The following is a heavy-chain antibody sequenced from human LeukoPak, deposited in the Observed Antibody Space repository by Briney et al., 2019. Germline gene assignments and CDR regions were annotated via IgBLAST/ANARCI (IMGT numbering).Heavy chain of an antibody. D-gene: IGHD3-22*01. Sequence: PGGSLRLSCADSGFTFSAFWMHWVRQAPGKGLVWVSRINSDGSSTTYADSVKGRFTVSRDNAKNTLYLQMDSLRAEDSAVYYCARGLVRDTSGYYSDYWGQGILVTVSS. CDR1: GFTFSAFW. V-gene: IGHV3-74*01. J-gene: IGHJ4*02. CDR2: INSDGSST. CDR3: ARGLVRDTSGYYSDY.